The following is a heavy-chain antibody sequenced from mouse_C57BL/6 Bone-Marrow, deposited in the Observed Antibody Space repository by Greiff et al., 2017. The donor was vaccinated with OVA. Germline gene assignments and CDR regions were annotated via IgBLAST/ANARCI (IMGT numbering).Heavy chain of an antibody. CDR2: ISDGGSYT. CDR3: AREGYYYGSFYAMDY. V-gene: IGHV5-4*01. D-gene: IGHD1-1*01. CDR1: GFTFSSYA. J-gene: IGHJ4*01. Sequence: EVQGVESGGGLVKPGGSLKLSCAASGFTFSSYAMSWVRQTPEKRLEWVATISDGGSYTYYPDNVKGRFTISRDNAKNNLYLQMSHLKSEDTAMYYCAREGYYYGSFYAMDYWGQGTSVTVSS.